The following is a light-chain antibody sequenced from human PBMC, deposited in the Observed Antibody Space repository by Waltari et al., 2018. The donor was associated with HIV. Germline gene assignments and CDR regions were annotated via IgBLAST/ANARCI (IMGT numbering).Light chain of an antibody. V-gene: IGLV1-47*01. CDR2: KNN. CDR1: NSNIGSNY. Sequence: QSVLTQPPSASGTPGQRATISCFGSNSNIGSNYVYWYQQLPGMAPKLLIYKNNQRTAAGPDLCSGSKSGTSASLAISGLRSEDEADYYCAAWDDRLNLVFGGGTKLTVL. J-gene: IGLJ2*01. CDR3: AAWDDRLNLV.